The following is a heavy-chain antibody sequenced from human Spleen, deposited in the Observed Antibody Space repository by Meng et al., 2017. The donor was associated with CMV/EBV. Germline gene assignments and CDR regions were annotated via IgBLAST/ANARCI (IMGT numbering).Heavy chain of an antibody. CDR3: ARATYYYGSGSYYWVSRGYFDY. CDR2: IYYSGST. Sequence: SETLSLTCTVSGGSISSYYWSWIRQPPGKGLEWIGYIYYSGSTNYNPSLKSRVTISVDTSKNQFSLKLSSVTAADTAVYYCARATYYYGSGSYYWVSRGYFDYWGQGTLVTVSS. D-gene: IGHD3-10*01. V-gene: IGHV4-59*01. J-gene: IGHJ4*02. CDR1: GGSISSYY.